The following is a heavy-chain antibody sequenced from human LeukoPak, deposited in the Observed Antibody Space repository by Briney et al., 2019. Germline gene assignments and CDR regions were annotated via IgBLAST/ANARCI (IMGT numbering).Heavy chain of an antibody. CDR2: ISAYNGNT. J-gene: IGHJ6*03. V-gene: IGHV1-18*01. CDR3: ARDTPGTTVDYYYYMDV. D-gene: IGHD4-23*01. CDR1: GYTFTSYG. Sequence: GASVKVSCKASGYTFTSYGISWVRQAPGQGLEWMGWISAYNGNTNYAQKLQGRVTMTTDTSTSTAYMELRSLRSDDTAVYYCARDTPGTTVDYYYYMDVWGKGTTVTISS.